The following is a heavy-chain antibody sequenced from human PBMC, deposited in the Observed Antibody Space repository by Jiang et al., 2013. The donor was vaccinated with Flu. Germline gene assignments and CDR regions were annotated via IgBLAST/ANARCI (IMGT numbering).Heavy chain of an antibody. V-gene: IGHV4-31*01. CDR3: ARRVRWASGDYFDY. CDR2: IYYSGST. J-gene: IGHJ4*02. CDR1: GGSISSGGYY. Sequence: GSGLVKPSQTLSLTCTVSGGSISSGGYYWSWIRQHPGKGLEWIGYIYYSGSTYYNPSLKSLITISLDTSKTQFSLKLSSVTAADTAVYYCARRVRWASGDYFDYWGQGTLVTVSS. D-gene: IGHD4-23*01.